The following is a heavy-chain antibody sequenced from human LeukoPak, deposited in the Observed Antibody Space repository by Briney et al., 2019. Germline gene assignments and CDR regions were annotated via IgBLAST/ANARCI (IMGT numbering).Heavy chain of an antibody. D-gene: IGHD1-26*01. V-gene: IGHV2-70*04. CDR3: ARILGGSYSYAFDI. CDR2: IDWDDDK. CDR1: GLSLSTSGMR. J-gene: IGHJ3*02. Sequence: SGPALVKPTQTLTLTCTFSGLSLSTSGMRVSWIRQPPGKAQEWLARIDWDDDKFYSTSLKTRLTISKDTSKNQVVLTMTNMDPVDTATYYCARILGGSYSYAFDIWGQGTMVTVSS.